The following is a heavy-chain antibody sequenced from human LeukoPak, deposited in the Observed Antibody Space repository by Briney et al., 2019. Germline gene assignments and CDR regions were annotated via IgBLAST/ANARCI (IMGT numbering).Heavy chain of an antibody. Sequence: QSGGSLRLSCAASGFTFSSYSMNWVRQAPGKGLEWVSYISSSSSTIYYADSVKGRFTISRDNSKNTLFLQMDSLRVEDTAVYYCAKDRSYSGYEPLDYWGQGTLVTVSS. CDR2: ISSSSSTI. J-gene: IGHJ4*02. V-gene: IGHV3-48*04. D-gene: IGHD1-26*01. CDR3: AKDRSYSGYEPLDY. CDR1: GFTFSSYS.